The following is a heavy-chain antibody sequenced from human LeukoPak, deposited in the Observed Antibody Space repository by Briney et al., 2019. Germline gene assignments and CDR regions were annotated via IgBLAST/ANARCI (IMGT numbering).Heavy chain of an antibody. V-gene: IGHV3-30*04. Sequence: PGKSLTLSCTASGFTFSTYAMHWVRQAPGKGLEWVAVISYDGTNKYYAGSVQGRFTISRDNSKNTVYLQMTSLRTEDTALYYCQSRSIVATPDDSWGQGTLVTVSS. D-gene: IGHD5-12*01. CDR2: ISYDGTNK. CDR3: QSRSIVATPDDS. J-gene: IGHJ4*02. CDR1: GFTFSTYA.